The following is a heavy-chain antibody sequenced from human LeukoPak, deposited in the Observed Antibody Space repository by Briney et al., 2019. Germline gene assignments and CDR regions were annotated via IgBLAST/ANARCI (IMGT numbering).Heavy chain of an antibody. V-gene: IGHV4-59*01. Sequence: SETLSLTCTVSGGSISSYYWSWIRQPPGEGLEWIGYIYYSGSTNYNPSLKSRVTISVDTSKNQFSLKMRSVTAADTAVYYCARGADAVYSSSRFDYWGQGTLVTVSS. CDR1: GGSISSYY. D-gene: IGHD6-13*01. J-gene: IGHJ4*02. CDR3: ARGADAVYSSSRFDY. CDR2: IYYSGST.